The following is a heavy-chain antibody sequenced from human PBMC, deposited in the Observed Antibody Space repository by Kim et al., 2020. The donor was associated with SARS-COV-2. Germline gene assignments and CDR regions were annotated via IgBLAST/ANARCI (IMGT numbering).Heavy chain of an antibody. CDR3: ARTPTAPYYFYDY. Sequence: SETLSLTCTVSGGSIYSSSYYWGWIRQPPGKGLEWIGNIYYTGSTYYNPSLKSRFTMSVDTSKNQFSLKLSSVTAADTAVFYCARTPTAPYYFYDYWGQGTLVTVSS. D-gene: IGHD2-21*01. J-gene: IGHJ4*02. CDR1: GGSIYSSSYY. CDR2: IYYTGST. V-gene: IGHV4-39*07.